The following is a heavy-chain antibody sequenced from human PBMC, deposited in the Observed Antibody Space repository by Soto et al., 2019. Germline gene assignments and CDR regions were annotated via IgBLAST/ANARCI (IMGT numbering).Heavy chain of an antibody. D-gene: IGHD6-19*01. Sequence: QVQLVQSGAEVKKPGSSVKVSCKASGGTFSSYTISWVRQAPGQGLEWMGRIIPILGIANYAQKFQGRVTXTXDXFTSTAYMELSSLRSEDTAVYYCARTAVAGRGGTDYWGQGTLVTVSS. CDR2: IIPILGIA. CDR1: GGTFSSYT. J-gene: IGHJ4*02. CDR3: ARTAVAGRGGTDY. V-gene: IGHV1-69*02.